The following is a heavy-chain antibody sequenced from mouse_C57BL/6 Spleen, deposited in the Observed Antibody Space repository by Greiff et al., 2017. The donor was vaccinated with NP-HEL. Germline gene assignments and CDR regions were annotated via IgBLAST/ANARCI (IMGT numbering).Heavy chain of an antibody. CDR3: SRSGYYTFDY. CDR2: IYPGSGNT. J-gene: IGHJ2*01. D-gene: IGHD2-3*01. Sequence: VQLQQSGPELVKPGASVKISCKASGYSFTSYYIHWVKQRPGQGLEWIGWIYPGSGNTKYNEKFKGKGTLTADPSSSTAYMQLSSLTSEDSAVYYCSRSGYYTFDYWGQGTTLTVSS. CDR1: GYSFTSYY. V-gene: IGHV1-66*01.